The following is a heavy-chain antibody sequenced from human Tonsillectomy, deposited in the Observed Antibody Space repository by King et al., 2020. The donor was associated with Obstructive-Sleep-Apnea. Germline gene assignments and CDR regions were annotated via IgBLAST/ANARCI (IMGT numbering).Heavy chain of an antibody. CDR2: IYYSGST. V-gene: IGHV4-39*07. D-gene: IGHD1-1*01. CDR3: AGGLVTDWNDAIDY. CDR1: GGSITKNTYY. Sequence: QLQESGPGLVKPSETLSLTCTVSGGSITKNTYYWGWIRQPPGKGLEWIGSIYYSGSTRYNPSLKGRVSISVDTTKNQFSLKVNSVIAADTAVYYCAGGLVTDWNDAIDYWGQGSLVTVSS. J-gene: IGHJ4*02.